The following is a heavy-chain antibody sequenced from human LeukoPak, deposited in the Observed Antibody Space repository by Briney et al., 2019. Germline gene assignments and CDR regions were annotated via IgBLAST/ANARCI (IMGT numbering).Heavy chain of an antibody. CDR1: GYTFTSYG. D-gene: IGHD3-3*01. V-gene: IGHV1-18*01. CDR2: ISAYNGNT. J-gene: IGHJ4*02. Sequence: AASVKVSCKASGYTFTSYGISWVRQAPGRGLEWMGWISAYNGNTNYAQMLQGRVTMTTDTSTSTAYMELRSLRSDDTAVYYCAREGDYYDFWSGLTYLDYWGQGTPVTVSS. CDR3: AREGDYYDFWSGLTYLDY.